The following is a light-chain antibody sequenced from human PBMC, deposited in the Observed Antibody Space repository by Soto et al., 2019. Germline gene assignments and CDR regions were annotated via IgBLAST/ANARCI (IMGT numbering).Light chain of an antibody. J-gene: IGLJ1*01. CDR1: SSNIGAGYD. Sequence: QSVLTQPPSVSGALGQRVTISCTGSSSNIGAGYDVHWYQQLPGTAPKLLIYGNSNRPSGVPDRFSGSKSGTSASLAITGLQAEDEADYYCQSYDSSLSGSDVFGTGTKLTVL. CDR3: QSYDSSLSGSDV. CDR2: GNS. V-gene: IGLV1-40*01.